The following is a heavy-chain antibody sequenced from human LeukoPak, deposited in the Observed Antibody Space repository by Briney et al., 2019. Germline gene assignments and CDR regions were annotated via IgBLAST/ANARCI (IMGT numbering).Heavy chain of an antibody. V-gene: IGHV4-59*12. D-gene: IGHD3-3*01. CDR1: GGSISSYY. J-gene: IGHJ4*02. Sequence: PSETLSLTCTVSGGSISSYYWSWIRQPPGKGLEWIGSIYYSGSTYYNPSLKSRVTISVDTSKNQFSLKPSSVTAADTAVYYCASFLEWVDYWGQGTLVTVSS. CDR2: IYYSGST. CDR3: ASFLEWVDY.